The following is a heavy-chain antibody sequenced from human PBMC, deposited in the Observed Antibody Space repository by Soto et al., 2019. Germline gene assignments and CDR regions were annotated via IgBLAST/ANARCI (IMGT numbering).Heavy chain of an antibody. CDR1: SGSIDNVYW. V-gene: IGHV4-4*02. D-gene: IGHD6-13*01. J-gene: IGHJ4*02. CDR3: ARWPYTRTWYSLDY. CDR2: TSHDGVT. Sequence: PSETLSLTCAVSSGSIDNVYWWSWVRQSPGKGLEWIGETSHDGVTNYNPSLEGRVTISRDNSKNTLYLQMNGLRAEDTAVYFCARWPYTRTWYSLDYWGLGTLVTVSS.